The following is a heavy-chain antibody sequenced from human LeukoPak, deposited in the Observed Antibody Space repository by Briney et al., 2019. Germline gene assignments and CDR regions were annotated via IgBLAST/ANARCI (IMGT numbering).Heavy chain of an antibody. J-gene: IGHJ1*01. Sequence: PGGSLRLSCAASGFTFSSYGMSWVRQAPGKGLEWVSAISGSGGSTYYADSVKGRFTISRDNSKNSLYLQMNSLRTEDTALYYCAKPGGSYPTEYFQHWGQGTLVTVSS. CDR1: GFTFSSYG. D-gene: IGHD1-26*01. CDR2: ISGSGGST. V-gene: IGHV3-23*01. CDR3: AKPGGSYPTEYFQH.